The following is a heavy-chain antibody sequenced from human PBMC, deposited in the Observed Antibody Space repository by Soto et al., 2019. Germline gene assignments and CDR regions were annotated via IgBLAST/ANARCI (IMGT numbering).Heavy chain of an antibody. CDR3: ADIGGYDSVGGAY. J-gene: IGHJ4*02. CDR1: GFTFSAYG. CDR2: ISFNGKNT. V-gene: IGHV3-33*05. D-gene: IGHD3-16*01. Sequence: GGSLRLSCEASGFTFSAYGMHWVRQAPGKGLEWVTFISFNGKNTDYADSVKGRFTVSRDNARKTLYLQMNSLRVEDTAVYYCADIGGYDSVGGAYWGQGALVTVSS.